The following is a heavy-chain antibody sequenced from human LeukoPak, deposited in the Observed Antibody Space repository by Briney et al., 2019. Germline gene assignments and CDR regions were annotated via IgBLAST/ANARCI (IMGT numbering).Heavy chain of an antibody. D-gene: IGHD3-22*01. CDR1: GYTFTGYY. CDR2: INPNSGGT. V-gene: IGHV1-2*02. J-gene: IGHJ4*02. CDR3: ARETGYYYDSSGSLDY. Sequence: ASVKVSCKASGYTFTGYYMHWVRQAPGQGLEWMGWINPNSGGTNYAQKFQGRVTMTRDTSISTAYMELSRLGSDDTAVYYCARETGYYYDSSGSLDYWGQGTLVTVSS.